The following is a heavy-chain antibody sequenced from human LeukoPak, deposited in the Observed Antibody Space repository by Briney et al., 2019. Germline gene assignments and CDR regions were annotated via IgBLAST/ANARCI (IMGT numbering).Heavy chain of an antibody. V-gene: IGHV3-21*01. J-gene: IGHJ4*02. Sequence: GGSLRLSCAASGFTFSSYSMNWVRQAPGKGLEWVSSISSSSSYIYYADSVKGRFTISRDSAKNSLYLQMNSLRAEDTAVYYCARDRVVTAIPEYFDYWGQGTLVTVSS. CDR2: ISSSSSYI. CDR1: GFTFSSYS. D-gene: IGHD2-21*02. CDR3: ARDRVVTAIPEYFDY.